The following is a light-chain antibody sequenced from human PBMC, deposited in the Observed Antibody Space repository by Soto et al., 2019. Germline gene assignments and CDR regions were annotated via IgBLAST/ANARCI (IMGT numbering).Light chain of an antibody. CDR3: SSYAGSTVI. CDR2: EVS. CDR1: SSDVGGYNF. J-gene: IGLJ2*01. V-gene: IGLV2-8*01. Sequence: QSALTQPPSASGSPGQSVTISCTGTSSDVGGYNFVSWYQQYPGKAPKLMIYEVSKRPSGVPDRFSGSKSGNTASLTVSGLQAEDEADYYCSSYAGSTVIFGGGTKVTVL.